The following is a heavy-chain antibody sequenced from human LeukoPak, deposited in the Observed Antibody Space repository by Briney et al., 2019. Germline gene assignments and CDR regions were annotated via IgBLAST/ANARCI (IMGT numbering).Heavy chain of an antibody. D-gene: IGHD1-26*01. CDR2: ISGSGGST. Sequence: GGSLRLSCAASGFTFSGYAMSWVRQAPGKGLEWVSAISGSGGSTYYADSVKGRFTISRDNSKNTLYLQMNSLRAEDTAVYYCAKDVRSYSSAFDIWGQGTMVTVSS. J-gene: IGHJ3*02. CDR1: GFTFSGYA. CDR3: AKDVRSYSSAFDI. V-gene: IGHV3-23*01.